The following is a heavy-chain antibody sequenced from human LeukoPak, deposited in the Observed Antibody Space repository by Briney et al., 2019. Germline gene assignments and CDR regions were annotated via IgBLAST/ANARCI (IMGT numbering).Heavy chain of an antibody. CDR2: VFYSGST. J-gene: IGHJ3*02. V-gene: IGHV4-39*07. CDR3: ARESVYSSSFYAFDI. Sequence: PSETLSLTCNVSGGSISNRAYYWAWIRQPPGKGLEWIGSVFYSGSTYSNPSLESRLTISVDTSKNQFSLKLSSVTAADTAVYYCARESVYSSSFYAFDIWGQGTMVTVSS. D-gene: IGHD6-6*01. CDR1: GGSISNRAYY.